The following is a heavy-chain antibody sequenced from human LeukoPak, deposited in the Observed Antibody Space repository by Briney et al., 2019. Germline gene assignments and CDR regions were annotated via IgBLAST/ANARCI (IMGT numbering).Heavy chain of an antibody. CDR2: IYYSGST. Sequence: PSETLSLTCTVSGGSISSSSYYWGWIRQPPGKGLEGIGSIYYSGSTYYNPSLKSRVTISVDTSKNQFSLKLSSVTAADTAVYYCARPAGDFWSGYYPYYFDYWGQGTLVTVSS. CDR1: GGSISSSSYY. J-gene: IGHJ4*02. D-gene: IGHD3-3*01. V-gene: IGHV4-39*01. CDR3: ARPAGDFWSGYYPYYFDY.